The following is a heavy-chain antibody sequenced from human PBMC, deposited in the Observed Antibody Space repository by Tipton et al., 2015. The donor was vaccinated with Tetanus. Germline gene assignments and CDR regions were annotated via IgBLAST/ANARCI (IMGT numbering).Heavy chain of an antibody. V-gene: IGHV3-30*18. D-gene: IGHD6-19*01. CDR1: GFTFSNYD. CDR2: ISYEGSNK. Sequence: SLRLSCAASGFTFSNYDIHWVRQAPGKGLEWVAVISYEGSNKYYADSVKGRFTISRENSKNTLYLQMNSLRAEDTAVYYCAKDPGYSSKGFAFDIWGQGTMVTVSS. J-gene: IGHJ3*02. CDR3: AKDPGYSSKGFAFDI.